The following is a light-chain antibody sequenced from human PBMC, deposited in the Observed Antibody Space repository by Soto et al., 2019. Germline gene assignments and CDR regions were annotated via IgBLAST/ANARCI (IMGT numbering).Light chain of an antibody. Sequence: EIVMTQSPATLSVSPGVSATLSCRASQRINRALAWYEQKPGQTPRRVIYGASTWGTGVPPRFTGSGSGSEFTLSISNLQSEDFAVDYCQQYHSWPITFGQGTRLEIK. CDR2: GAS. CDR3: QQYHSWPIT. V-gene: IGKV3D-15*01. J-gene: IGKJ5*01. CDR1: QRINRA.